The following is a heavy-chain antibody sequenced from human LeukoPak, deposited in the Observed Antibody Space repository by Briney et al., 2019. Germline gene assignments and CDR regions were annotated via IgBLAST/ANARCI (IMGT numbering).Heavy chain of an antibody. D-gene: IGHD1-26*01. J-gene: IGHJ6*03. Sequence: SETLSLTCAVSGYSISSGYYWGWIRQPPGKGLEWIGTIYRSGSTYSNPSLRGRVTISVDTSKNQFSLKLSSVTAADKAVYYCARTGAGYYYYYMDVWGKGTTVTVSS. CDR1: GYSISSGYY. CDR2: IYRSGST. CDR3: ARTGAGYYYYYMDV. V-gene: IGHV4-38-2*01.